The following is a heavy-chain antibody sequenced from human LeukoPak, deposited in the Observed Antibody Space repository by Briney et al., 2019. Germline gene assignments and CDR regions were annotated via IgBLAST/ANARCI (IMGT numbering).Heavy chain of an antibody. J-gene: IGHJ4*02. CDR1: GGSFSGYY. V-gene: IGHV4-34*01. D-gene: IGHD3-3*01. Sequence: KPSETLSLTCAVYGGSFSGYYWSWIRQPPGKGLEWIGEINHRGSTNYNPSLKSRVTISVDTSKNQFSLKLSSVTAADTAVYYCARSPYDFWSEWRGYFDSWGQGTLVTVSS. CDR2: INHRGST. CDR3: ARSPYDFWSEWRGYFDS.